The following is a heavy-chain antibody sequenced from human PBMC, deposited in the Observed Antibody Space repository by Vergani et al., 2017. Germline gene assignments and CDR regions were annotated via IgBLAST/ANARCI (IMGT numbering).Heavy chain of an antibody. J-gene: IGHJ4*02. CDR1: GYTFTGYY. V-gene: IGHV1-2*04. CDR3: ARDQIGSSGYFDY. CDR2: INPNSGGT. Sequence: QVQLVQSGAEVKKPGASVKVSCKASGYTFTGYYMHWVRQAPGQGLEWMGWINPNSGGTTYAQKFQGWVTMTRDTSISTAYMELSRLRSDDTAVYYCARDQIGSSGYFDYWGQGTLVTVSS. D-gene: IGHD3-22*01.